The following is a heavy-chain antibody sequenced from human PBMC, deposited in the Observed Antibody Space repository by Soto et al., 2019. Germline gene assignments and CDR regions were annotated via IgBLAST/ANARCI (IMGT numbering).Heavy chain of an antibody. D-gene: IGHD2-2*01. V-gene: IGHV3-15*01. CDR3: TTDWSSITRTQFDI. J-gene: IGHJ3*02. Sequence: GGSLRLSCAASGLTLSHAWMSWVRQAPGKGLEWVGRIRSKTDGGTTDYPAPVRGRFTVSRDDLENTLYLQMDSLKTEDTAVYYCTTDWSSITRTQFDIWGQGTMVTVSS. CDR1: GLTLSHAW. CDR2: IRSKTDGGTT.